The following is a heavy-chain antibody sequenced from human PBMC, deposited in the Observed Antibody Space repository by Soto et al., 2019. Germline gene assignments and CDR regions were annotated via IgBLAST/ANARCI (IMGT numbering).Heavy chain of an antibody. D-gene: IGHD3-16*01. CDR1: GASIRSRDFC. Sequence: SDTLSLTCTVSGASIRSRDFCCGWFRQPPGKGLEWIATMDNDGATYYTPSLKTRVTLSRDTFKNQFSLQLTSVTAADTALYFCARPLPGTFGYFDSWGQGTLVT. CDR3: ARPLPGTFGYFDS. V-gene: IGHV4-39*01. J-gene: IGHJ4*02. CDR2: MDNDGAT.